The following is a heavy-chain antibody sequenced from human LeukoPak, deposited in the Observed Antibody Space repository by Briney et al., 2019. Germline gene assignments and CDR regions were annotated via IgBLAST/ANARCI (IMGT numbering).Heavy chain of an antibody. V-gene: IGHV3-15*01. CDR3: TTSGWFDH. D-gene: IGHD1-26*01. CDR2: IKSESGGGTT. CDR1: RFAFSQAW. J-gene: IGHJ5*02. Sequence: GGSLRLSCVASRFAFSQAWMSWVRQAPGEGLEWVGRIKSESGGGTTDYAAPVKGRFTISRDDSKNTLFLQTNSLQTEDTAVYYCTTSGWFDHWGQGTLVTVSS.